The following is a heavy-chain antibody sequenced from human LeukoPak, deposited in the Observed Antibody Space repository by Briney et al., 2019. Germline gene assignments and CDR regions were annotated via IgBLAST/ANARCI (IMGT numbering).Heavy chain of an antibody. V-gene: IGHV1-69*05. J-gene: IGHJ6*03. D-gene: IGHD3-9*01. Sequence: SSVKLSCKASVGTFSSYAISWVRQAPGQGLEWMGVIIPIFGTANYAQKVHGRVTMTTDTSTATPYMELRSLSSDDTAVYYCAREMNYDPLTGFFGNYYMDVWGKGTTVTVSS. CDR2: IIPIFGTA. CDR3: AREMNYDPLTGFFGNYYMDV. CDR1: VGTFSSYA.